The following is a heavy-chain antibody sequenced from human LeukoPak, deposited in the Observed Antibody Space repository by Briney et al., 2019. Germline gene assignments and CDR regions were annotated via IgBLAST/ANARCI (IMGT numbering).Heavy chain of an antibody. V-gene: IGHV4-61*01. CDR2: ICSSGST. D-gene: IGHD6-19*01. CDR1: GGSVSSGSYY. J-gene: IGHJ4*02. Sequence: SETLSLTCTVSGGSVSSGSYYWSWIRQPPGKGLEWIGYICSSGSTNYNSSLKSRVTISVDTSKNQFSLKLSSVTAADTAVYYCARSGGYSSPQNYWGQGTLVTVSS. CDR3: ARSGGYSSPQNY.